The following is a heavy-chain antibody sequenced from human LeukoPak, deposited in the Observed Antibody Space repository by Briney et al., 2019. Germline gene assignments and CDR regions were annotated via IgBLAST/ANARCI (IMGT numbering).Heavy chain of an antibody. J-gene: IGHJ3*02. Sequence: PGGSLRLSCSASGFMFSSYWMHGVRQAPGKGRVWVSYINSDGSSTSYADSVKGRFTISRDNAKNTLYLQMNSLRAEDTAVYYCARDSSLPGIWGQGTMVTVSS. CDR2: INSDGSST. V-gene: IGHV3-74*01. D-gene: IGHD3-16*02. CDR1: GFMFSSYW. CDR3: ARDSSLPGI.